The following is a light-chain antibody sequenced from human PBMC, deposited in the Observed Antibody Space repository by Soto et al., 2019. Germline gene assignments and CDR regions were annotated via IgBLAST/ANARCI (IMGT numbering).Light chain of an antibody. J-gene: IGKJ3*01. CDR1: QSVSSN. CDR3: QQYNNWPPWT. Sequence: EIVMTQSPATLSVSPGERATLSCRASQSVSSNLAWYQQKPGQAPRLLIYGASTRATGIPARFSGSGSGTEFTLTISSLQSEDFAGYYWQQYNNWPPWTFGPGNKVDIK. V-gene: IGKV3-15*01. CDR2: GAS.